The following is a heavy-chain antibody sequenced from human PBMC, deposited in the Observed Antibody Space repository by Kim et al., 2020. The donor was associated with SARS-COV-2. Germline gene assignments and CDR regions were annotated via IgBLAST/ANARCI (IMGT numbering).Heavy chain of an antibody. CDR3: AREGYSSGWYPGYYFDY. D-gene: IGHD6-19*01. V-gene: IGHV6-1*01. Sequence: VKSRITINPDTSKNQFSLQLNSVTPEDTAVYYCAREGYSSGWYPGYYFDYWGQGTLVTVSS. J-gene: IGHJ4*02.